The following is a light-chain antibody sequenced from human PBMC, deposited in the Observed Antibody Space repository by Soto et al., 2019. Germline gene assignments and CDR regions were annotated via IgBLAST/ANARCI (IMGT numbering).Light chain of an antibody. CDR1: QNINRY. J-gene: IGKJ2*01. CDR2: ATS. CDR3: QQYNNWPRYT. V-gene: IGKV1-39*01. Sequence: DMQMTQSPSSLSASVGDRVTITCRASQNINRYLNWYQQKEGKAPKLLIYATSSLQSGVPSRFTGSGSGTDFTLTISSLQPEDFAVYYCQQYNNWPRYTFGQGTKVDIK.